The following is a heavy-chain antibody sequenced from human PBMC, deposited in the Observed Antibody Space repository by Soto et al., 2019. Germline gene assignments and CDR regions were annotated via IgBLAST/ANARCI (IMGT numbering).Heavy chain of an antibody. CDR1: GGSISSYY. J-gene: IGHJ5*02. CDR2: IYYSGST. V-gene: IGHV4-59*01. D-gene: IGHD6-19*01. CDR3: ARGNNTYSSGWYGWFDP. Sequence: ETLCLSGPVSGGSISSYYWSWIRQPPGKGLEWIGYIYYSGSTSYNPSLKSRVTISIDTSKNQFSLKLSSVNAADTAVYYCARGNNTYSSGWYGWFDPWGQGTLVTVSS.